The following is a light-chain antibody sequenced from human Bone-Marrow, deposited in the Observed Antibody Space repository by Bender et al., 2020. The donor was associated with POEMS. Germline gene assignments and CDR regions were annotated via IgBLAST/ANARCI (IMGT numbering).Light chain of an antibody. CDR2: QDN. CDR1: KLGRTY. CDR3: QVWDSDSDHPV. J-gene: IGLJ2*01. Sequence: SFELTQPPSVSVSPGQTASITCSGDKLGRTYTCWYQQKPGQAPVLVVYQDNQRPSGIPERFSGSNSGNTATLTVSRVEAADEADYYCQVWDSDSDHPVFGGGTKLTVL. V-gene: IGLV3-1*01.